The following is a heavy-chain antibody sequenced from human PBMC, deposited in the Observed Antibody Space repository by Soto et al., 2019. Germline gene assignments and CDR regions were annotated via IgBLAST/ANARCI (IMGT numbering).Heavy chain of an antibody. CDR3: ARAVSGYDFGRGPYLFDY. J-gene: IGHJ4*02. Sequence: SETLSLTCSVSYGSIRSYYWSWIRQPPGKGLEWIGYMYYSGGSNYNPSLRGRATMSVDTSKNQFSLKLNSLTAADTAVYYCARAVSGYDFGRGPYLFDYRGPGTLVPVSS. D-gene: IGHD3-3*01. V-gene: IGHV4-59*12. CDR2: MYYSGGS. CDR1: YGSIRSYY.